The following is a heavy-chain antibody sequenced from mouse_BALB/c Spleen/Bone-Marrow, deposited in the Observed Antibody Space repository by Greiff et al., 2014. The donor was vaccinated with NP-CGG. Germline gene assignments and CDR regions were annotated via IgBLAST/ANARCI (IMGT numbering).Heavy chain of an antibody. V-gene: IGHV1S81*02. Sequence: QVQLKQSGAELMKPGASVKLSCRVSGYTFTNYFVYWVKQRPGQGLEWIGEINPSNDTPNFNEKFKSKATLTVDKSSSTAYMQLSSLTSEDSAVYYCTRSGYYGYGWYFDVWGAGTTVTVSS. CDR3: TRSGYYGYGWYFDV. CDR2: INPSNDTP. CDR1: GYTFTNYF. J-gene: IGHJ1*01. D-gene: IGHD1-2*01.